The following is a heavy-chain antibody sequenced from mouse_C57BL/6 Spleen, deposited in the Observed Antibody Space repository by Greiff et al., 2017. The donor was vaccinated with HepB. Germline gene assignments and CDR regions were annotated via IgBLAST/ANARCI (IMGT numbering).Heavy chain of an antibody. Sequence: QVTLKESGPGILQSSQTLSLTCSFSGFSLSPSGMGVSWIRQPSGKGLEWLAHIYWDDDKRYNPSLKSRLTISKDTSRNQVFLKITSVDTADTATYYCARRTGAYYYGSSYWYFDVWGTGTTVTVSS. CDR2: IYWDDDK. CDR3: ARRTGAYYYGSSYWYFDV. D-gene: IGHD1-1*01. J-gene: IGHJ1*03. V-gene: IGHV8-12*01. CDR1: GFSLSPSGMG.